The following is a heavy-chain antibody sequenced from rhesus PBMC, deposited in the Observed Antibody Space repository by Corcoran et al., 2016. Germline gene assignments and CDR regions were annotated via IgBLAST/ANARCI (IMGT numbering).Heavy chain of an antibody. J-gene: IGHJ4*01. V-gene: IGHV3S4*01. Sequence: EVQLVESGGGLAKPGGSLRLSCAASGFTFSSYDMSWVRQALGKGLELVSSISNTGKTLYYAASVKGRFTNSRDHAKNSLSLQMNSLKTEGTAVYYCTRKGIAAGFDYWGQGVLVTVSS. CDR2: ISNTGKTL. CDR3: TRKGIAAGFDY. CDR1: GFTFSSYD. D-gene: IGHD6-13*01.